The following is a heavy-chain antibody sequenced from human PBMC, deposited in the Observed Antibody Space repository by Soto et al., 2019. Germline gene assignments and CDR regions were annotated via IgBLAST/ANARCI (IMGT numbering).Heavy chain of an antibody. V-gene: IGHV3-23*01. CDR2: IRGSGGST. CDR3: AKRGGDYPRIDYYYYAFDV. D-gene: IGHD2-21*02. CDR1: GFTFSDYA. J-gene: IGHJ6*02. Sequence: EVHLLESGGGLVQPGGSLRLSCAASGFTFSDYAMSWVRQAPGKGLEWVSGIRGSGGSTDYADSVKGRFTISRDNSKNTLSLQMNSLRAEDTAVYYCAKRGGDYPRIDYYYYAFDVWGQGTTVTVSS.